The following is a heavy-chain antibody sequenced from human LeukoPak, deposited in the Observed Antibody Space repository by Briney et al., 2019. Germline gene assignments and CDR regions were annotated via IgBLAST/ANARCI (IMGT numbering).Heavy chain of an antibody. CDR3: ARSIAVAGRIQLFDY. D-gene: IGHD6-19*01. CDR2: ISSNGGST. CDR1: GFTFSSYA. V-gene: IGHV3-64*01. J-gene: IGHJ4*02. Sequence: PGGSLRLSCAASGFTFSSYAMHWVRQAPGKGLEYVSAISSNGGSTYYANSVEGRFTISRDNSKNTLYLQMGSLRAEDMAVYYCARSIAVAGRIQLFDYWGQGTLVTVSS.